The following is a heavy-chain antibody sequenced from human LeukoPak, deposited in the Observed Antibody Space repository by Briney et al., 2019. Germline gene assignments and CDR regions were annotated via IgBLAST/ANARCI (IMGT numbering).Heavy chain of an antibody. CDR3: ATYSSLNRREFQY. CDR1: GFTFSDYY. CDR2: ISLGDRTI. D-gene: IGHD3-22*01. Sequence: GGSLRLSCAASGFTFSDYYMGWIRQTPGKGLEWVAYISLGDRTIKYGDSVKGRFTISRDNARNSLYLQMNSLRAEDTAVYYCATYSSLNRREFQYWGQGTLLTVSS. J-gene: IGHJ1*01. V-gene: IGHV3-11*04.